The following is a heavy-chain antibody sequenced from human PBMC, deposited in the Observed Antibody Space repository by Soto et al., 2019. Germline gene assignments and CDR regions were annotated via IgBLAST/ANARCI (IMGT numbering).Heavy chain of an antibody. CDR3: ARHFCSSTSCYTYYYFGMDV. D-gene: IGHD2-2*02. CDR2: IYPGDSDT. V-gene: IGHV5-51*01. J-gene: IGHJ6*02. Sequence: GESLKISCKGSGYSFTSYWIGWVRQMPGKGLEWMGIIYPGDSDTRYSPSFQGQVTISADKSISAAYLQWSSLKASDTAMYYCARHFCSSTSCYTYYYFGMDVWGQGTTVTVSS. CDR1: GYSFTSYW.